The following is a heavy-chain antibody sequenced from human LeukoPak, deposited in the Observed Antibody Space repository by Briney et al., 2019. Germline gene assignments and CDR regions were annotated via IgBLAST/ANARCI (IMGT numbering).Heavy chain of an antibody. D-gene: IGHD2-21*02. CDR2: ISGSGGST. Sequence: QPGGSLRLSCAASGSGFTFSTYAMSWVRQAPGKGLEWVSAISGSGGSTYYADSVKGRFTISRDNSKNTLYLQMNSLRAEDTAVYYCAKDRDSSYCGGDCYLPRGTAEYFQHWGQGTLVTVSS. CDR1: GSGFTFSTYA. J-gene: IGHJ1*01. CDR3: AKDRDSSYCGGDCYLPRGTAEYFQH. V-gene: IGHV3-23*01.